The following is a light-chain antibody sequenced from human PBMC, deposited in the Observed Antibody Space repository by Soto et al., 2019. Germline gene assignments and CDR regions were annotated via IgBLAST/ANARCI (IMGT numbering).Light chain of an antibody. J-gene: IGLJ3*02. CDR2: DVT. V-gene: IGLV2-11*01. CDR3: CSYAGSFTWV. Sequence: QSVLTQPRSVSGSPGQSVTISCTGTSSNVGSYNYVSWYQQHPGQVPELIIYDVTKRPSGVPDRFSGSKSGNTASLTISGLQAEDEADYYCCSYAGSFTWVFGGGTKVTVL. CDR1: SSNVGSYNY.